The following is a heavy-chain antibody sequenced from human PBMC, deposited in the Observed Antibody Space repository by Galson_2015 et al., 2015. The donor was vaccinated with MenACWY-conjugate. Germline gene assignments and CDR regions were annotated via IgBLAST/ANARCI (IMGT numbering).Heavy chain of an antibody. CDR2: ISGSAATT. V-gene: IGHV3-23*01. D-gene: IGHD5-18*01. Sequence: LRLSCAASGFTFSTYVMSWVRQAPGEGLEWVSSISGSAATTYYADSVKGRLTISRDNFKNTLYLQINSLRAEDTAIYYCAKGGDSGYSDVYNYWGQGTLVGVSS. CDR1: GFTFSTYV. CDR3: AKGGDSGYSDVYNY. J-gene: IGHJ4*02.